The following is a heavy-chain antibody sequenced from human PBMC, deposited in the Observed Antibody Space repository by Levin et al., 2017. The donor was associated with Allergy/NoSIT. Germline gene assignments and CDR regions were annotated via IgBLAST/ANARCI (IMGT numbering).Heavy chain of an antibody. CDR3: ARSNYADY. CDR1: GFTFSNYW. V-gene: IGHV3-74*01. J-gene: IGHJ4*02. Sequence: ETLSLTCVASGFTFSNYWMHWVRQAPGKGLVWVSRSKYDGSSATYADSVKGRFTISRDNAKNTLYLQMNSLRAEDTAVYFCARSNYADYWGQGTLGTVSS. CDR2: SKYDGSSA.